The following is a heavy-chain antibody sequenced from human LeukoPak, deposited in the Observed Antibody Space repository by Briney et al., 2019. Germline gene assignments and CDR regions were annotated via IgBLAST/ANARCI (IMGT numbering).Heavy chain of an antibody. D-gene: IGHD4-11*01. CDR1: GYTFTSNY. V-gene: IGHV1-46*01. Sequence: ASVKVSCKAFGYTFTSNYMHWVRQAPGQGPEWMGVISPSGGSTTYAQKFQGRVTLTRDMSTSTDYLELSSLRSEDTAVYYCARVGDYRVPMLDYWGQGTLVTVSS. CDR3: ARVGDYRVPMLDY. CDR2: ISPSGGST. J-gene: IGHJ4*02.